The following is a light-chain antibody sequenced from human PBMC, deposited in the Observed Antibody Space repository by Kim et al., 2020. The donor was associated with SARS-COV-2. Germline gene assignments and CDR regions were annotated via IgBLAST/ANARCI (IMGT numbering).Light chain of an antibody. CDR3: QRTKTYPRS. CDR2: SAS. J-gene: IGKJ2*01. CDR1: QDIATA. Sequence: AIQLTQSPSSLSASVGDRVTITCRASQDIATALAWYQQKPGKSPKLLIYSASNLESGVPSRFSGSGSGTDFFLTINNLQTEDFATFYCQRTKTYPRSFGQGTKLEI. V-gene: IGKV1-13*02.